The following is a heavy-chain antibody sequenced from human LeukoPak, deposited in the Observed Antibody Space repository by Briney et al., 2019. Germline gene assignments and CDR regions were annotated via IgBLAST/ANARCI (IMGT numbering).Heavy chain of an antibody. Sequence: GGSLRLSCAASGFTFSSYWMHWVRQAPGKGLEWVSRIDNGGSYTSYADSMKGRFTISRDNAKNTLHLQMSSLRAEDTAVYYCARDLPISDSSGYYLDYWGQGAVVTVSS. V-gene: IGHV3-74*01. CDR1: GFTFSSYW. J-gene: IGHJ4*02. D-gene: IGHD3-22*01. CDR2: IDNGGSYT. CDR3: ARDLPISDSSGYYLDY.